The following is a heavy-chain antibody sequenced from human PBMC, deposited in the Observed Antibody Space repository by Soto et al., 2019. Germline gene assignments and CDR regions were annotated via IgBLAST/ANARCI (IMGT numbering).Heavy chain of an antibody. D-gene: IGHD6-13*01. CDR1: GVTFSSYA. CDR2: ISGSGGST. V-gene: IGHV3-23*01. J-gene: IGHJ4*02. Sequence: EVQLLESGGGLVQPGGSLRLSCAASGVTFSSYAMSWVRQAPGKGLEWVSAISGSGGSTYYADSVKGRFTISRDNSKNTLYLQMNSLRAEDTAVYYCAKDTSRSSSFYVYWGQGTLVTVSS. CDR3: AKDTSRSSSFYVY.